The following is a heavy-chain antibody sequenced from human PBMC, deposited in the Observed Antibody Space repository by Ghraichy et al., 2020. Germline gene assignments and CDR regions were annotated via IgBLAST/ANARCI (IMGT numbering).Heavy chain of an antibody. CDR1: GFTFSRYW. J-gene: IGHJ6*02. Sequence: LSLTCAASGFTFSRYWMTWVRQAPGKELEWVATINPDGSEKYYVDSVRGRFTISRDNARNSLSLHMSNLRAEDTAVHYCVRGHYGMDVWGQGTTVTVSS. CDR3: VRGHYGMDV. V-gene: IGHV3-7*03. CDR2: INPDGSEK.